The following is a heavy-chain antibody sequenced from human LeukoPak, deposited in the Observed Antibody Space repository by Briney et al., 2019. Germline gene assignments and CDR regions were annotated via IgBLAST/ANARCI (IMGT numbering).Heavy chain of an antibody. CDR2: IIGNGFST. CDR1: GFTFNFAA. D-gene: IGHD5-24*01. CDR3: AKGRRDGYNFPLFDF. V-gene: IGHV3-23*01. J-gene: IGHJ4*01. Sequence: GGSLRVSCAASGFTFNFAAMNWVRQSPGKGLEWVATIIGNGFSTYYADSVSGRFTISRDNSQNTLFLQMSSLRAEDTAIYYCAKGRRDGYNFPLFDFWGHGALVTVSS.